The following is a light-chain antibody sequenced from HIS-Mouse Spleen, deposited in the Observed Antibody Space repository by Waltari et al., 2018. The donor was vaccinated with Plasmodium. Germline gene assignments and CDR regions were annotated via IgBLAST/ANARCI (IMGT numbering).Light chain of an antibody. CDR3: CSYAGSSTFVV. CDR1: SSDVGIYNL. J-gene: IGLJ2*01. V-gene: IGLV2-23*03. Sequence: QSALTQPASVSGSPGQSITLSCTGPSSDVGIYNLVSWYQQHPGKAPKLMIYEGSKRPSGVSNRFSGSKSGNTASLTISGLQAEDEADYYCCSYAGSSTFVVFGGGTKLTVL. CDR2: EGS.